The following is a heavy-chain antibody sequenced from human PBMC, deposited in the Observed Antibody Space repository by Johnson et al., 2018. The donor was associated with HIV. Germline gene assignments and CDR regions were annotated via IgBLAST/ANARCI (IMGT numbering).Heavy chain of an antibody. CDR3: ARQHYCDSSGQGGGLDI. CDR2: IWYDGSNK. CDR1: GFTFDDYG. D-gene: IGHD3-22*01. Sequence: QVQLVESGGGVVQPGRSLRLSCAASGFTFDDYGMSWVRQAPGKGLEWVAVIWYDGSNKYYADSVKGRFTISRDNSKNTLYLQMNSLRAEDTALYYCARQHYCDSSGQGGGLDIWGQGTMVTVSS. V-gene: IGHV3-33*08. J-gene: IGHJ3*02.